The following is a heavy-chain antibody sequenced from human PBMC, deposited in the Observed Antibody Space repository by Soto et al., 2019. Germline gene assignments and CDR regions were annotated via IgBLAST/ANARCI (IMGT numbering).Heavy chain of an antibody. J-gene: IGHJ4*02. D-gene: IGHD1-7*01. CDR1: VYTFSNDA. V-gene: IGHV1-18*01. CDR2: VSAYNGNT. CDR3: ARASRYYWNYMKD. Sequence: QVQLVQSGAEVKKPGASVKVSCKASVYTFSNDAITRVRQAPGQGLEWMGWVSAYNGNTNYAQQFKGSVTMAAVTSTSTAYMEIRSLRYDDTAVYFCARASRYYWNYMKDWGEGTLVTASS.